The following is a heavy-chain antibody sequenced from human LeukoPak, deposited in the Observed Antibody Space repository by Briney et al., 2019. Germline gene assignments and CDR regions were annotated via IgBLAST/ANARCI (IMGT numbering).Heavy chain of an antibody. CDR1: GFTFSNAW. CDR3: TTGAYYFDY. V-gene: IGHV3-15*01. CDR2: IKSKTDGGTT. Sequence: PGGSLRLSCAASGFTFSNAWMSWVRQAPGKGLEWDGRIKSKTDGGTTDYAAPVKGRFTISRDDSKNTLYLQMNSLKTEDTAVYYCTTGAYYFDYWGQGTLVTVSS. J-gene: IGHJ4*02.